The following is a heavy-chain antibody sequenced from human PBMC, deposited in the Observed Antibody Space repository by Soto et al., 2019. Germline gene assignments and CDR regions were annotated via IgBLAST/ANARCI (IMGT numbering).Heavy chain of an antibody. D-gene: IGHD3-9*01. CDR1: VYTFTTFG. J-gene: IGHJ4*02. CDR2: ISANNGNT. V-gene: IGHV1-18*01. Sequence: QVRLVQSGPEVKKPGASVKVSCKASVYTFTTFGISWVRQAPGQGLEWVGWISANNGNTKYSQKFQGRDSLTTETSASTAYMALRSLRSDDTAVYYCARSAPFDIYARTPVDFWGQGTLVTVAS. CDR3: ARSAPFDIYARTPVDF.